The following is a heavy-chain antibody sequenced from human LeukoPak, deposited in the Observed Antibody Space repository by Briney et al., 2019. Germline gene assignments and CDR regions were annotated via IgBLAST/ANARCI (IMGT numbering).Heavy chain of an antibody. V-gene: IGHV3-33*08. CDR3: ARGQYYGMDV. CDR2: IWNDGSNK. J-gene: IGHJ6*02. CDR1: GFTFSSSW. Sequence: GGSLRLPCVASGFTFSSSWMSWVRQAPGKGLEWVAVIWNDGSNKYYADSVKGRFTISRDNSKNALYLQMNSLGAEDTAVYYCARGQYYGMDVWGQGTTVTVSS.